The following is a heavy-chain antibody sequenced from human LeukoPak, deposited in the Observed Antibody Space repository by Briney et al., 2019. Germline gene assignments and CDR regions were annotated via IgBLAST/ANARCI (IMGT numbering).Heavy chain of an antibody. CDR3: ARGSRYQLPYRYRSEYFQH. V-gene: IGHV4-34*01. J-gene: IGHJ1*01. D-gene: IGHD2-2*01. CDR2: INHSGST. Sequence: SETLSLTCAVYSGSFSGYYWSWIRQPPGKGLEWIGEINHSGSTNYNPSLKSRVTISVDTSKNQFSLKLSSVTAADTAVYYCARGSRYQLPYRYRSEYFQHWGQGTLVTVSS. CDR1: SGSFSGYY.